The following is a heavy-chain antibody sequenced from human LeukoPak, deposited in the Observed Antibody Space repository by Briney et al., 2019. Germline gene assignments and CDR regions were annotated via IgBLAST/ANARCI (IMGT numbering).Heavy chain of an antibody. J-gene: IGHJ4*02. CDR3: ARVRNLVAAAGTRWSPFDY. CDR2: IIPIFGTA. Sequence: SVKVSCKASGGTFSSYAISWVRQAPGQGLEWMGGIIPIFGTANYAQKFQGRVTITADESASTAYMELSSLRSEDTAVYYCARVRNLVAAAGTRWSPFDYWGQGTLVTVSS. V-gene: IGHV1-69*01. CDR1: GGTFSSYA. D-gene: IGHD6-13*01.